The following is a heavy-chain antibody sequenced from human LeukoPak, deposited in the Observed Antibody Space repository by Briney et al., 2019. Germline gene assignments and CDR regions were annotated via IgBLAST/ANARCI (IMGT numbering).Heavy chain of an antibody. CDR2: ISHRSSTI. CDR3: ARASNYVFDY. V-gene: IGHV3-48*01. J-gene: IGHJ4*02. Sequence: GRSLRLSCAASGFTFSTYSMGWVRQAPGKGLEWVSYISHRSSTIYYPDSVKGRFTISRDNAKNSLYLQMDSLRAEDTAVYYCARASNYVFDYWGQGTLVTVSS. D-gene: IGHD1-7*01. CDR1: GFTFSTYS.